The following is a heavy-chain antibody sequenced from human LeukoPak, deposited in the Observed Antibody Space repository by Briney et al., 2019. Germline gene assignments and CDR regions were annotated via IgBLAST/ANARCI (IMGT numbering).Heavy chain of an antibody. Sequence: PSETLSLTCTVSGGSISSYYWSWIRQPPGKGLEWIGYIYCSGSTNYNPSLKSRVTISVDTSKNQFSLKLSSVTAADTAVYYCARVGIVVVPAAIPHLDYWGQGTLVTVSS. J-gene: IGHJ4*02. CDR3: ARVGIVVVPAAIPHLDY. V-gene: IGHV4-59*01. D-gene: IGHD2-2*01. CDR1: GGSISSYY. CDR2: IYCSGST.